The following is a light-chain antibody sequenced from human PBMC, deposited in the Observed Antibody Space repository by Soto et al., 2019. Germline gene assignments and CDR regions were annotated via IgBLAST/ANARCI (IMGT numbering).Light chain of an antibody. V-gene: IGKV3D-15*01. CDR1: HSVDSN. CDR2: GAS. CDR3: QQYYKWPLT. J-gene: IGKJ4*01. Sequence: EIVMTQSPATLSVSPGEGATLSCRASHSVDSNLAWYQQKPGQAPRLLIFGASTRDTGIPTRFSGGGSGTAVTITISSRQYADFGRYFCQQYYKWPLTFGGGTKVEIK.